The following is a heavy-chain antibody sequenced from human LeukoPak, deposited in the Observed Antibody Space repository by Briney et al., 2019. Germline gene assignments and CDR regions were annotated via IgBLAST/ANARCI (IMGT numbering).Heavy chain of an antibody. J-gene: IGHJ5*02. V-gene: IGHV4-59*01. CDR1: GGSISNYY. CDR3: ARENYYGSGCYTGGRFDWFDP. CDR2: IYYSGST. Sequence: SETLSLTCTVSGGSISNYYWSWIRQPPGKGLEWIGYIYYSGSTKYNPSLKSRVTISVDTSKNQFSLRLSSVTAADTAVYYCARENYYGSGCYTGGRFDWFDPWGQGTLVTVSS. D-gene: IGHD3-10*01.